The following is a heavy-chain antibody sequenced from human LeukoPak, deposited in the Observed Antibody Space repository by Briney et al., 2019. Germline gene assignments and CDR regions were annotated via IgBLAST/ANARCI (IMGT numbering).Heavy chain of an antibody. D-gene: IGHD3-16*01. J-gene: IGHJ4*02. CDR2: ISYDGNTI. V-gene: IGHV3-33*06. Sequence: GGSLRLSCGASGFRFSSYAMHWVRQAPGKGLEWVAVISYDGNTIYYADSVKGRFTISRDYPKNTPHLQMNSLRAEDTAVYYCAKRGTTWDLDYWGQGTLVTVSS. CDR3: AKRGTTWDLDY. CDR1: GFRFSSYA.